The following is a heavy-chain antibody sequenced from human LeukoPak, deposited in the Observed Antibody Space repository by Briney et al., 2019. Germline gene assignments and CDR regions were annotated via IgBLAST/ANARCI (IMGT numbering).Heavy chain of an antibody. Sequence: SQTLSLTCALSGDSLSSNSAAWNWIRQSPSRGLEWLGRTYYRSKWYNDYAVSVKSLITINPDTSKNQFSLQLNSVTPEDTAVYYCARGRGYYYDSSDRYYFDYWGQGTLVTVSS. V-gene: IGHV6-1*01. CDR3: ARGRGYYYDSSDRYYFDY. J-gene: IGHJ4*02. CDR2: TYYRSKWYN. CDR1: GDSLSSNSAA. D-gene: IGHD3-22*01.